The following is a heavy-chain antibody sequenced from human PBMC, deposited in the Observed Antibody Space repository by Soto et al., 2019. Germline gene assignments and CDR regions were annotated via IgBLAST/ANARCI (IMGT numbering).Heavy chain of an antibody. CDR1: GYTFTGYY. J-gene: IGHJ3*02. CDR3: ARVSAPYYYDSSGYYRAFDI. D-gene: IGHD3-22*01. V-gene: IGHV1-2*04. CDR2: INPNSGGT. Sequence: QVQLVQSGAEVKKPGASVKVSCKASGYTFTGYYMHWVRQAPGQGLEWMGWINPNSGGTNYAQKFQGLVTMTRDTSISTAYMELSRLRSDDTAVYYCARVSAPYYYDSSGYYRAFDIWGQGTMVTVSS.